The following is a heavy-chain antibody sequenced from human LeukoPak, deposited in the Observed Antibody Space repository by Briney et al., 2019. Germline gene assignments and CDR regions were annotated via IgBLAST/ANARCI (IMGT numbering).Heavy chain of an antibody. CDR2: ISGSGGST. D-gene: IGHD6-19*01. CDR1: GFTFSSYA. J-gene: IGHJ4*02. V-gene: IGHV3-23*01. Sequence: GGSLRLSCAASGFTFSSYAMSWVRQAPGKGVEWVSGISGSGGSTYYADSVKGRCTIYRENDKNTLYVKKNSVRAEDTAVYYCASGPDSSGWYGDYWGQGTLVTVSS. CDR3: ASGPDSSGWYGDY.